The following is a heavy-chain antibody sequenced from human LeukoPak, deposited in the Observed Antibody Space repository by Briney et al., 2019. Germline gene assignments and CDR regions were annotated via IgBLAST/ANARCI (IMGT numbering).Heavy chain of an antibody. CDR2: IFYRSKWYN. CDR1: GDSVSSNNAA. Sequence: SQTLSLTCAISGDSVSSNNAAWNWIRQSPSRGLEWLGRIFYRSKWYNDYAVSVKSRITINPDTAKNQVSLQLNSVTPEDTAAYYCVRDPYFNWLYYFDYWGQGTLVTVSS. CDR3: VRDPYFNWLYYFDY. D-gene: IGHD3-9*01. V-gene: IGHV6-1*01. J-gene: IGHJ4*02.